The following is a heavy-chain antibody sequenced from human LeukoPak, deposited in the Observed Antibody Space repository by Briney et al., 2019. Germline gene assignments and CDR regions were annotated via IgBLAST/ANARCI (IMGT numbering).Heavy chain of an antibody. Sequence: GGSLRLSCAASGFTFSDYHMSWIRQAPGKGLEWISYISGSGGSTYYADSVKGRFTISRDNSKNTLYLQMNSLRAEDTAVYYCAKRTIFGVVYRPPDYWGQGTLVTVSS. V-gene: IGHV3-23*01. CDR1: GFTFSDYH. CDR3: AKRTIFGVVYRPPDY. CDR2: ISGSGGST. J-gene: IGHJ4*02. D-gene: IGHD3-3*01.